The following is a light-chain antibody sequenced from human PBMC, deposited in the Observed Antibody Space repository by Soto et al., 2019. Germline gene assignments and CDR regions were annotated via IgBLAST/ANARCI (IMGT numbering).Light chain of an antibody. V-gene: IGKV3-20*01. CDR1: QSINSHY. CDR3: QQFGSSPGFT. CDR2: GAS. Sequence: EIVLTQSPGTLSLSPGERATLSCRASQSINSHYLAWYQQKPGQAPRLLIYGASSRATGIPDRFSGSGSGTDFTLTISRLEPEDFAVYYCQQFGSSPGFTFGPGTKVYIK. J-gene: IGKJ3*01.